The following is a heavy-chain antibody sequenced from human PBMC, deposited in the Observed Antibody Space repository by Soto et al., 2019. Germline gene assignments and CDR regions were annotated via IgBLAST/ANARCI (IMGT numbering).Heavy chain of an antibody. Sequence: ASVKVSCKVSGYTLTELSMHWVRQAPGKGLEWMGGFDPEDGETIYAQKFQGRVTMTEDTSTYTAYMELSSLRSEDTAVYYCATGRGIAAACTLYYCHMDVWGKGTTVTVSS. CDR3: ATGRGIAAACTLYYCHMDV. CDR2: FDPEDGET. D-gene: IGHD6-13*01. V-gene: IGHV1-24*01. CDR1: GYTLTELS. J-gene: IGHJ6*03.